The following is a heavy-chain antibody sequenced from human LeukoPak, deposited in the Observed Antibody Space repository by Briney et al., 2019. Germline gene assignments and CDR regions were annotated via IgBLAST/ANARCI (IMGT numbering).Heavy chain of an antibody. CDR3: ARVRSGYYPQTYYYGMDV. CDR1: GYTFTTYA. Sequence: GASVKVSCKASGYTFTTYAMNWLRQAPGQGLEWMGWINTNTENPTYDHGFTGRFVFSLDTSVSTTSLQISSLKAEDTGVYYWARVRSGYYPQTYYYGMDVWGQGTTVTVSS. D-gene: IGHD3-22*01. V-gene: IGHV7-4-1*02. CDR2: INTNTENP. J-gene: IGHJ6*02.